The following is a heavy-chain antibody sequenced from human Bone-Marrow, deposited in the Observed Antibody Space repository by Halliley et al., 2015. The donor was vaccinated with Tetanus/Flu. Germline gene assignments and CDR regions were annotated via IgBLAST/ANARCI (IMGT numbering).Heavy chain of an antibody. Sequence: TLSLTCTVSGGSISSYSWSWIRQPPGKGLEWIGYISDSGSTDYNPSLKSRVTLSVDTSKNQFSLKLSSVTAADTAVYYCASERGNDDHSIWFDPWGQGTLVTVSS. D-gene: IGHD4-4*01. CDR2: ISDSGST. CDR3: ASERGNDDHSIWFDP. CDR1: GGSISSYS. J-gene: IGHJ5*02. V-gene: IGHV4-59*01.